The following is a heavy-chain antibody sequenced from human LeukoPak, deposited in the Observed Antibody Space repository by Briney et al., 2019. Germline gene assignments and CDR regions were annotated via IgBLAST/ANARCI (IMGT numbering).Heavy chain of an antibody. V-gene: IGHV3-21*01. D-gene: IGHD3-16*02. Sequence: GGSLRLSCAASGFTFSSYTMNWVRQAPGKGLEWVSSISSSSSYIYYADSVKGRFTISRDNAKNSLYLQMNSLRAEDTAVYYCARDHDYVWGSYRNRYYMDVWGKGTTVTVSS. CDR2: ISSSSSYI. CDR1: GFTFSSYT. J-gene: IGHJ6*03. CDR3: ARDHDYVWGSYRNRYYMDV.